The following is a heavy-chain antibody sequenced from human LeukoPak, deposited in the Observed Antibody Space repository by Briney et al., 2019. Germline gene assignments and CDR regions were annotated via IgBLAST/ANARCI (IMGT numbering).Heavy chain of an antibody. D-gene: IGHD3-16*01. CDR3: AAPPGGINAFDI. V-gene: IGHV1-58*02. CDR2: IVVGSGNT. CDR1: GFTFTSSA. Sequence: GASVTVSCKASGFTFTSSAMQWVRQARGQRLEWIGWIVVGSGNTNYAQKFQERVTITRDMSTSTAYMELSSLRSEDTAVYYCAAPPGGINAFDIWGQGTMVTVSS. J-gene: IGHJ3*02.